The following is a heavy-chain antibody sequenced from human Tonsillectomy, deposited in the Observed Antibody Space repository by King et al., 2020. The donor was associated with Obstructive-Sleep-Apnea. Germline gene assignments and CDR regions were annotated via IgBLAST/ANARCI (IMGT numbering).Heavy chain of an antibody. CDR1: GGTFSSYA. CDR2: IIPIFGTA. Sequence: VQLVESGAEVKKPGSSVKVSCKASGGTFSSYAISWVRQAPGQGLEWMGGIIPIFGTANYAQKFQGRVTITADESTSPAYMELSSLRSEDTAVYYCARDRPAYYDSSGYYQDAFDIWGQGTMVTVSS. J-gene: IGHJ3*02. CDR3: ARDRPAYYDSSGYYQDAFDI. D-gene: IGHD3-22*01. V-gene: IGHV1-69*01.